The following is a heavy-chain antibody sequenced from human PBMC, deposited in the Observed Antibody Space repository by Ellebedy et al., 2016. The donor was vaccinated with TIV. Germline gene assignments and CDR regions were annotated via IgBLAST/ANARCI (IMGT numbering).Heavy chain of an antibody. V-gene: IGHV1-18*04. J-gene: IGHJ4*02. Sequence: ASVKVSCKASGYTFTSYGISWVRQAPGQGLEWMGWISAYNGNTNYAQKIQGRVTMTTDTSTSPAYMELSSLRSEDTAVYYCAADPHKGDQDYWGQGTLVTVSS. CDR2: ISAYNGNT. CDR3: AADPHKGDQDY. CDR1: GYTFTSYG. D-gene: IGHD2-21*02.